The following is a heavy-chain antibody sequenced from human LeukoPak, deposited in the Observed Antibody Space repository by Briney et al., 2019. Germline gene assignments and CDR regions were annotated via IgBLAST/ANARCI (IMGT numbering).Heavy chain of an antibody. CDR1: GYTFSVYY. V-gene: IGHV1-2*02. J-gene: IGHJ1*01. CDR2: INARNGDT. Sequence: ASVTVSCKSSGYTFSVYYIHWVRQAPGRGLEWVGWINARNGDTNYAQKFQGRVILTRDTSITTSYMEVISLTSDDTAVYYCARASLASAGTRFWGQGTLVIVSS. D-gene: IGHD6-13*01. CDR3: ARASLASAGTRF.